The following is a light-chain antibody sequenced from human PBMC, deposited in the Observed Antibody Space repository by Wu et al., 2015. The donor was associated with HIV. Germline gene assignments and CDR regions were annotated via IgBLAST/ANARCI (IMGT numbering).Light chain of an antibody. CDR1: QRVSTF. J-gene: IGKJ2*01. CDR2: GAS. CDR3: QQRSNWPYT. Sequence: DIVLTQSPATLSLSPGGRATLSCRASQRVSTFVAWYRHRPGQAPRLVIYGASNRATGIPARFSGSGSETDFTLTISSLEPEDFAVYYCQQRSNWPYTFGQGTKVEIK. V-gene: IGKV3-11*01.